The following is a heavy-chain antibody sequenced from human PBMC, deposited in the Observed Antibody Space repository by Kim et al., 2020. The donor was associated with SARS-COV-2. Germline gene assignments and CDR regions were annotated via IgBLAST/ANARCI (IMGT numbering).Heavy chain of an antibody. Sequence: SLKGRFTGSREYSKNTLYLQMNSLTAEDTAVYYCAKQGYRFELNTYYGMDLWGQGTTVTVSS. CDR3: AKQGYRFELNTYYGMDL. V-gene: IGHV3-30*02. J-gene: IGHJ6*02. D-gene: IGHD5-12*01.